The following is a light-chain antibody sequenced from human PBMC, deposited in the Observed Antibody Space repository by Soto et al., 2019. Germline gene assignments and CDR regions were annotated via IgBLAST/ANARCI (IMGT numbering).Light chain of an antibody. CDR2: GAS. J-gene: IGKJ4*01. V-gene: IGKV3-20*01. CDR3: HHYGSSHPLT. Sequence: EIVLTQSPGILSLSPGERVTLSCRASQSVSSSYLAWYQQKPGQAHRLLIYGASNRATGISARFSGRGSGTDFTLTLSRREPEDFAVYYCHHYGSSHPLTFGGGTKVEIK. CDR1: QSVSSSY.